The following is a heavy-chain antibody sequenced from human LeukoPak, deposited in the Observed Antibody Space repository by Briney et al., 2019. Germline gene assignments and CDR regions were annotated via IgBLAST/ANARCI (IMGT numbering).Heavy chain of an antibody. V-gene: IGHV3-53*01. D-gene: IGHD3-10*01. J-gene: IGHJ4*02. CDR2: IYTGGTT. CDR1: GFTVSTNY. CDR3: TKLKGWYGEGYGDH. Sequence: GGSLRLSCAASGFTVSTNYMSWVRQPAGKGLEWLSVIYTGGTTFYADSVKGRFTISRDNSKNTLYLQMNSLRADDTAVYYCTKLKGWYGEGYGDHWGQGTLATVSS.